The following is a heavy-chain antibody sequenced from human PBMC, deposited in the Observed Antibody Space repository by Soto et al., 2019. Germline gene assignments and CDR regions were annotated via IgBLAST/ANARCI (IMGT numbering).Heavy chain of an antibody. Sequence: EGQLVESVGGVLQPGGSLRLACSASGLTFSNYWMHWGRQAPGMGLVWVSHINSDGSSTSYADSVKGRFTISRDNAKNTLYLQMNSLRAEDTAVYFCARDYYYGWDVWGQGTTVTVSS. CDR2: INSDGSST. V-gene: IGHV3-74*01. J-gene: IGHJ6*02. CDR3: ARDYYYGWDV. CDR1: GLTFSNYW.